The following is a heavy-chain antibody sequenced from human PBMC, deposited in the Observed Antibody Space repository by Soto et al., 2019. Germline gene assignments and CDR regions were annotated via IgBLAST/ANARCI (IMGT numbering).Heavy chain of an antibody. V-gene: IGHV3-74*01. CDR1: GFTFRSFW. CDR2: INSDGSRT. J-gene: IGHJ4*02. CDR3: ARGGTYDSSGAYYLDY. D-gene: IGHD3-22*01. Sequence: EVQLVESGGGLVQPGGSLRLSCAASGFTFRSFWLHWVRQAPGKGLVWVSRINSDGSRTGYADSVKGRFTISRDNAKNTLYLQMNSLRAEDTAVYYCARGGTYDSSGAYYLDYWGQGPLVTVSS.